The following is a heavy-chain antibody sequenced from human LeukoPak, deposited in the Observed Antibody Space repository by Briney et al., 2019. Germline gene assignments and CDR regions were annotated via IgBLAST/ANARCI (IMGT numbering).Heavy chain of an antibody. D-gene: IGHD3-10*01. CDR3: ARDPGVRGVPYYYMDV. CDR1: GFTFSSYS. Sequence: TGRSLRLSCAASGFTFSSYSMNWVRQAPGKGLEWVSSISSSSSYIYYADSVKGRFTISRDNAKNSLYLQMNSLRAEDTAVYYCARDPGVRGVPYYYMDVWGKGTTVTVSS. V-gene: IGHV3-21*01. J-gene: IGHJ6*03. CDR2: ISSSSSYI.